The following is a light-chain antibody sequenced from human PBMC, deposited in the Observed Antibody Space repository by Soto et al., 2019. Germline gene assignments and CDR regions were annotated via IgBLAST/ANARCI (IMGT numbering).Light chain of an antibody. V-gene: IGKV1-5*01. CDR3: QQYDSYSWT. CDR1: QSISSW. CDR2: AAS. J-gene: IGKJ1*01. Sequence: DIQLTQSPSTLSASVGDTVPINCRASQSISSWLAWYQQKPGKAPKLLIYAASTLQSGVPSRFSGSGSGTECTLTITSLQRDDVATYSCQQYDSYSWTFGQGTKVDIK.